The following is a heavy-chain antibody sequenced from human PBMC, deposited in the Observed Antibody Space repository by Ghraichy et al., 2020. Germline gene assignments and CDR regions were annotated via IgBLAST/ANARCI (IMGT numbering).Heavy chain of an antibody. CDR2: INAGNGNT. CDR3: ARGGGYYDILTGDLYYFDY. Sequence: ASVKVSCKASGYTFTSYAMHWVRQAPGQRLEWMGWINAGNGNTKYSQKFQGRVTITRDTSASTAYMELSSLRSEDTAVYYCARGGGYYDILTGDLYYFDYWGQGTLVTVSS. D-gene: IGHD3-9*01. CDR1: GYTFTSYA. V-gene: IGHV1-3*01. J-gene: IGHJ4*02.